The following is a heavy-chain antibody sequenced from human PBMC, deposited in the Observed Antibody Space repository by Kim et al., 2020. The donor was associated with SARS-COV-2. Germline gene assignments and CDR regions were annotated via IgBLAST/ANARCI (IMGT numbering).Heavy chain of an antibody. CDR1: GVSVNSNSYY. CDR3: ARDRYDMGYY. D-gene: IGHD3-9*01. J-gene: IGHJ4*02. Sequence: SETLSLTCTVSGVSVNSNSYYWSWIRQPPGKGLEWIGYIFYDGSAKYNPSLKSRVTISLDTSKNQFSLKMNSLTAADTAVYYCARDRYDMGYYWGQGILVTVSS. V-gene: IGHV4-61*01. CDR2: IFYDGSA.